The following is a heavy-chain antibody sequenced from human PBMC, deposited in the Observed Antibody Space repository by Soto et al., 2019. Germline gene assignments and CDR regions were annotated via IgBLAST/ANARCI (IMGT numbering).Heavy chain of an antibody. Sequence: GPSVKVSCKASGYTFTSYGISWVRQAPGQGLEWMGWISAYNGNTNYAQKLQGRVTMTTDTSTSTAYMELRSLRSDDTAVYYCAQVGYSSSWYWFDPWGQGTLVTVSS. CDR3: AQVGYSSSWYWFDP. D-gene: IGHD6-13*01. CDR2: ISAYNGNT. J-gene: IGHJ5*02. CDR1: GYTFTSYG. V-gene: IGHV1-18*01.